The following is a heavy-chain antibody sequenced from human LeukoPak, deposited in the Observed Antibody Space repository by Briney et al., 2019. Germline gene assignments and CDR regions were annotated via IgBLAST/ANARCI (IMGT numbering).Heavy chain of an antibody. CDR1: GYTFTGYY. J-gene: IGHJ4*02. CDR2: INPNSGGT. CDR3: ARGVGGLDLFDY. Sequence: ASVKVSCKASGYTFTGYYIHWVRQAPGQGLEWMGWINPNSGGTNYAQKFQGRVTMTRDTSISTAYMELSRLRSDDTAVYYCARGVGGLDLFDYWGQGTLVTVSS. V-gene: IGHV1-2*02. D-gene: IGHD1-7*01.